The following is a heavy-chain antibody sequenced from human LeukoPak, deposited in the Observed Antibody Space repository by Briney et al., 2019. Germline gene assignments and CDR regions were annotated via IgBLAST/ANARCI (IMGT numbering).Heavy chain of an antibody. Sequence: ASVKVSCKASGYTFTGYYMDWVRQAPGQGLEWMGWINPNSGGTNYAQKFQGRVTMTRDTSISTAYMELSRLRSDDTAVYYCARIAVAGSWFDPWGQGTLVTVSS. J-gene: IGHJ5*02. CDR2: INPNSGGT. D-gene: IGHD6-19*01. CDR1: GYTFTGYY. CDR3: ARIAVAGSWFDP. V-gene: IGHV1-2*02.